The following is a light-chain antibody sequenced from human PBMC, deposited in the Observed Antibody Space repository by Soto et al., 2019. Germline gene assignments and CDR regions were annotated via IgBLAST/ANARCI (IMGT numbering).Light chain of an antibody. J-gene: IGKJ1*01. CDR2: WAS. CDR1: QSVSSY. Sequence: EIVLTQSPATLSLSPGERATLSCRASQSVSSYLAWYQQKPGQPPKALIYWASTRESGVPDRFSGSGSGTDFTLTISSLQAEDVAVYYCQQYYTTPWTFGQGTKV. V-gene: IGKV3-15*01. CDR3: QQYYTTPWT.